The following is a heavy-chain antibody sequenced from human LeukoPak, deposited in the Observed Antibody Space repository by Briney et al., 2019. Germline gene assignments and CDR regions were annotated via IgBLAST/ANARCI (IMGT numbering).Heavy chain of an antibody. CDR3: ARDRGRRTAAGTYYYYGMDV. D-gene: IGHD6-13*01. Sequence: SVKVSCKASGGTFSSYAISWVRRAPGQGLEWMGGIIPIFGTANYAQKFQGRVTITADESTSTAYMELSSLRSEDTAVYYCARDRGRRTAAGTYYYYGMDVWGKGTTVTVSS. CDR2: IIPIFGTA. J-gene: IGHJ6*04. V-gene: IGHV1-69*13. CDR1: GGTFSSYA.